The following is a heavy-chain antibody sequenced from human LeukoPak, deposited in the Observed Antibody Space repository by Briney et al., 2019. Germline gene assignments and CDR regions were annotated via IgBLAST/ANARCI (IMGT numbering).Heavy chain of an antibody. V-gene: IGHV4-34*01. CDR3: ARGRVGDSDY. D-gene: IGHD4-17*01. J-gene: IGHJ4*02. CDR2: INHSGST. CDR1: GGSFSGYY. Sequence: SETLSLTCAVYGGSFSGYYWSWIRQPPGKGLEWIGEINHSGSTNYNPSLKSRVTMSVDTSKNQFSLKLSSVTAADTAVYYCARGRVGDSDYWGQGTLVTVSS.